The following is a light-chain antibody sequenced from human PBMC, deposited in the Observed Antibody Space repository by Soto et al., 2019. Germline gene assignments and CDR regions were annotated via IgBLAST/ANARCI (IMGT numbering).Light chain of an antibody. J-gene: IGLJ2*01. V-gene: IGLV2-23*01. Sequence: QSALTQPASVSGSPGQSITISCTGSSSDVANYKFVSWYRQHPGKAPKLMIYGDSERPSGVSNRFSGSNSGNTASLTISGLQAEDEADYYCCSYAGGVVVFGGGTKVTVL. CDR3: CSYAGGVVV. CDR1: SSDVANYKF. CDR2: GDS.